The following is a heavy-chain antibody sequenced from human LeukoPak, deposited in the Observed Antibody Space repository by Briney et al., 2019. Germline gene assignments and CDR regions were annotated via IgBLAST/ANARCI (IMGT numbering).Heavy chain of an antibody. V-gene: IGHV3-48*02. D-gene: IGHD3-22*01. CDR2: ISSSSSTI. J-gene: IGHJ3*02. Sequence: GGSLRLSCAASGFTFSSYSMNWVRQAPGKGLEWVSYISSSSSTIYYADSVKGRFTISRDNAKNSLYLQMNSLRDEDTAVYYCARLLIRNYYDSSGYYGDAFDIWGQGTIVTVSS. CDR1: GFTFSSYS. CDR3: ARLLIRNYYDSSGYYGDAFDI.